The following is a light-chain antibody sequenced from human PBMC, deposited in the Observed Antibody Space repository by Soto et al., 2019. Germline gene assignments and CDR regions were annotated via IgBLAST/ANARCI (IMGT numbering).Light chain of an antibody. V-gene: IGLV4-69*01. CDR2: LNSDGSH. CDR1: SGHINYA. Sequence: QPVLTQSPSASASLGASVKLTCTVSSGHINYAIAWYQQQPEKGPRCLMKLNSDGSHSKGDEMPDRFSGSSSGAERYLTISSLQSEDEADYYCQTWGTGIVVFGGGTKVTVL. J-gene: IGLJ2*01. CDR3: QTWGTGIVV.